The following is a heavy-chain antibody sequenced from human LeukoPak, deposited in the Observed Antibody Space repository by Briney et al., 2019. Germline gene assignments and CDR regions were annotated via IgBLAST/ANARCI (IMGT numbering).Heavy chain of an antibody. CDR1: GDSISSSSYY. CDR3: ARLGWYEGDV. D-gene: IGHD6-19*01. V-gene: IGHV4-39*01. CDR2: IYYSGST. Sequence: SETLSLTCGVSGDSISSSSYYWGWIRQPPGKGLEWIGSIYYSGSTYYNPSLKSRVTISIGTSKNQFSLKLSSVTAADTAVYYCARLGWYEGDVWGKGTTVIVSS. J-gene: IGHJ6*04.